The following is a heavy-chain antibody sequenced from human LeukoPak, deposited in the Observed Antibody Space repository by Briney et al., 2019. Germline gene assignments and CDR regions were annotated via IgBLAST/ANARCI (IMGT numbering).Heavy chain of an antibody. J-gene: IGHJ6*02. CDR1: GFTFSSYA. CDR3: ARDPSSSMDV. Sequence: GRSLRLSCAASGFTFSSYAMHWVRQAPGKGLEWVAVISYDGSNKYYADSVKGRFTISRDNSKNTLYLQMNSLRAEDTAVYYCARDPSSSMDVWGQGATVTVSS. V-gene: IGHV3-30-3*01. CDR2: ISYDGSNK.